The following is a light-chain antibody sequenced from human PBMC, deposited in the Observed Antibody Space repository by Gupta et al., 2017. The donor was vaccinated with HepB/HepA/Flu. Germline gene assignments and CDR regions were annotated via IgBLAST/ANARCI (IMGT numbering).Light chain of an antibody. J-gene: IGLJ2*01. CDR1: IRDVGVYNY. CDR3: SSYTSSHRGVV. Sequence: GPSITISCPGTIRDVGVYNYVSWYHQHPGQVPKLMIYDVINRPSGVSSRFSGSKSGNTASLTISGLQADDEADYYCSSYTSSHRGVVFGGGTKLTVL. CDR2: DVI. V-gene: IGLV2-14*03.